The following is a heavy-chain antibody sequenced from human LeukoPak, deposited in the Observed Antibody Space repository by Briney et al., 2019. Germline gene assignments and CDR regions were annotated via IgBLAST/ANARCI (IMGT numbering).Heavy chain of an antibody. D-gene: IGHD2-15*01. CDR1: GGSISSGGYY. Sequence: SSETLSLTCTVSGGSISSGGYYWSWIRQHPGKGLEWIGYSYYSGSTYYNPSLKTLVTISVDTSKNQLSLKLSSVTAADTAVYYCARAGYCSGGTCWKWFDPWGQGTLVTVSS. CDR2: SYYSGST. CDR3: ARAGYCSGGTCWKWFDP. J-gene: IGHJ5*02. V-gene: IGHV4-31*01.